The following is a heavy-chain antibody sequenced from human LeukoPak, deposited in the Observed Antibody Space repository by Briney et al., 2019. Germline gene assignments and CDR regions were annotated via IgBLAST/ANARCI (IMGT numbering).Heavy chain of an antibody. V-gene: IGHV5-51*01. CDR3: AVPYGLGSYTFDY. D-gene: IGHD3-10*01. CDR2: VFPGDSDT. Sequence: GESLKISCKASGYSFSNYWIGWVRQMPGKGLEWMGIVFPGDSDTRYSPSFQGQVTISADKSISTAYLQWSSLKASDTAIYYCAVPYGLGSYTFDYWGLGTLVTVSS. CDR1: GYSFSNYW. J-gene: IGHJ4*02.